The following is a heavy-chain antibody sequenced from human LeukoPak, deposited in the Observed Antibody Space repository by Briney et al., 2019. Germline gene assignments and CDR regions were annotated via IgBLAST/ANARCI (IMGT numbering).Heavy chain of an antibody. D-gene: IGHD5-24*01. V-gene: IGHV3-7*05. Sequence: AGSLRLSCAASGFTFSSYWMIWVRQAPGKGLEWVGNVKQDGREKRYADSVRGRFSISRDNAQNSLYLRMNSLRAEDTAVYYCARASDPWLQLTWGQGTLVTVSS. J-gene: IGHJ5*02. CDR2: VKQDGREK. CDR1: GFTFSSYW. CDR3: ARASDPWLQLT.